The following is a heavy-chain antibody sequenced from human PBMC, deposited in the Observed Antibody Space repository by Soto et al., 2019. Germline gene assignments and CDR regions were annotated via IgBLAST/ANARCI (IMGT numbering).Heavy chain of an antibody. CDR1: GGSFSGYY. CDR3: ARWWSGYERDAFDI. D-gene: IGHD5-12*01. J-gene: IGHJ3*02. CDR2: INHSGST. V-gene: IGHV4-34*01. Sequence: SETLSLTCAVYGGSFSGYYWSWIRQPPGKGLEWIGEINHSGSTNYNPSLKSRVTISVDTSKNQFSLKLSSVTAADTAVYYCARWWSGYERDAFDIWGQGTMVTVSS.